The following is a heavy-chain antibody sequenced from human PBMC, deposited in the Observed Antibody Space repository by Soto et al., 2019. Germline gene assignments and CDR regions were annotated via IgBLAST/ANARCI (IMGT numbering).Heavy chain of an antibody. CDR2: IYWDDDK. CDR3: AHKGPEDWPLDY. D-gene: IGHD3-9*01. J-gene: IGHJ4*02. Sequence: SCATLVNPPHTLTLTCSFSGFSLSPRGLGLGWIRQSPGKALEWLAVIYWDDDKRYSPSLKSRLSITKDTSKNQVVLTMTNMDPVDTATYYCAHKGPEDWPLDYWGQGTLVTVSS. CDR1: GFSLSPRGLG. V-gene: IGHV2-5*02.